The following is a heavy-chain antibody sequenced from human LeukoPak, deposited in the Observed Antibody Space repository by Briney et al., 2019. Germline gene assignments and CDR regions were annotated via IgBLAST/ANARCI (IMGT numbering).Heavy chain of an antibody. CDR1: GFIFSNYW. Sequence: GGSLRLSCAASGFIFSNYWMSWVRQAPGKGLVWVSRINGDGNTINYADSVRGRFTISRDNAKNTLYLQMNSLRAEDTAVYYCARGKSGSYGLEDYLGHGTLVTVSS. CDR2: INGDGNTI. D-gene: IGHD1-26*01. CDR3: ARGKSGSYGLEDY. V-gene: IGHV3-74*01. J-gene: IGHJ4*01.